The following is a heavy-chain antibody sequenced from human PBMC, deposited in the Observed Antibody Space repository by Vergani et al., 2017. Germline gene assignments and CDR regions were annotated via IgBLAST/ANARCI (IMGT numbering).Heavy chain of an antibody. CDR1: GGSISSGSYY. Sequence: QVQLQESGPGLVKPPQTLSLTCTVSGGSISSGSYYWSWIRQPAGKGLAWIGRIYISGSTNYNPSLKSRVTISVDTSKNQFSLKLSSVTAADTAVYYCARGHYSGYDWVGVFDYWGQGTLVTVSS. V-gene: IGHV4-61*02. J-gene: IGHJ4*02. D-gene: IGHD5-12*01. CDR2: IYISGST. CDR3: ARGHYSGYDWVGVFDY.